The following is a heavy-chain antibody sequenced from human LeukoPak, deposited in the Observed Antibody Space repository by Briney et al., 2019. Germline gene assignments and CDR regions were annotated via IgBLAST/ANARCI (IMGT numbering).Heavy chain of an antibody. CDR1: GFTFSTYA. CDR3: AKEQWLVPGDY. CDR2: ISNDGRNK. V-gene: IGHV3-30*04. D-gene: IGHD6-19*01. J-gene: IGHJ4*02. Sequence: PGGSLRLSCAASGFTFSTYAMHWVRQAPGRGLEWVAVISNDGRNKYYADSVKGRFTISRDNSKNTLYLQINSLRAEDTAVYYCAKEQWLVPGDYWGQGTLVTVSS.